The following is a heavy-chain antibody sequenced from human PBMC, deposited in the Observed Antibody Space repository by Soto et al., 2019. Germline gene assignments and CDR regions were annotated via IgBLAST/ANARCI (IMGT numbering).Heavy chain of an antibody. D-gene: IGHD3-22*01. V-gene: IGHV3-30-3*01. CDR3: AAGDYYDSSGYLPFDY. CDR2: ISYDGSNK. Sequence: QVQLVESGGGVVQPGRSLRLSCAASGFTFSSYAMHWVRQAPGKGLEWVAVISYDGSNKYYADSVKGRFTISRDNSKNTLDLQMNSLRAEDTAVYYCAAGDYYDSSGYLPFDYWGQGTLVTVSS. CDR1: GFTFSSYA. J-gene: IGHJ4*02.